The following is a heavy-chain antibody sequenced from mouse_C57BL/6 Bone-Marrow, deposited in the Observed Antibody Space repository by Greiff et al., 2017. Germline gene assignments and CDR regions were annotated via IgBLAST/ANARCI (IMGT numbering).Heavy chain of an antibody. J-gene: IGHJ4*01. CDR1: GFNIKDDY. D-gene: IGHD2-4*01. V-gene: IGHV14-4*01. CDR2: IDPENGDT. Sequence: EVKLMESGAELVRPGASVKLSCTASGFNIKDDYMHWVKQRPEQGLEWIGWIDPENGDTEYASKFQGKATITADTSSNTAYLQLSSLTSEDTAVYYCTYYDYDGGDYAMDYWGQGTSVTVSS. CDR3: TYYDYDGGDYAMDY.